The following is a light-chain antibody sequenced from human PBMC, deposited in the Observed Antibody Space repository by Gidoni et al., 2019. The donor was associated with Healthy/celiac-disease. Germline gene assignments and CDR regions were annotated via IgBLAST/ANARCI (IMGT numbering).Light chain of an antibody. J-gene: IGKJ3*01. V-gene: IGKV1-9*01. CDR1: QGISSY. Sequence: DIQLTQSPSFLSASVGDRVTITCWASQGISSYLAWYQQKPGKAPKLLIYAASTLQSGVPSRFSGSGSGTEFTLTISSLQPEDFATYYCQQLNSYLTFXPXTKVDIK. CDR2: AAS. CDR3: QQLNSYLT.